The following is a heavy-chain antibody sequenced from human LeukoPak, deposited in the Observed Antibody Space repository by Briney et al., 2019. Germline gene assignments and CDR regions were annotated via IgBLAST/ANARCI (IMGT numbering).Heavy chain of an antibody. J-gene: IGHJ4*02. V-gene: IGHV3-53*01. CDR3: ASEVFLPYDSSGYYGY. CDR1: GFTFSGNY. Sequence: GGSLRLSCAASGFTFSGNYMSWVRQAPGKGLEWVSIIYSGGSTSYADSVKGRFTISRDNSKNTLYLQMNSLRAEDTAVYYCASEVFLPYDSSGYYGYWGQGTLVTVSS. CDR2: IYSGGST. D-gene: IGHD3-22*01.